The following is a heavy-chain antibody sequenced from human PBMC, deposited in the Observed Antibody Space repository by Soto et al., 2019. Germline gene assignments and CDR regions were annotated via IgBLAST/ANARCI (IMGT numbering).Heavy chain of an antibody. D-gene: IGHD3-22*01. CDR1: GFTFSSYA. CDR2: ISGSGGST. Sequence: GGSLRLSCAASGFTFSSYAMSWVRQAPGKGLEWVSAISGSGGSTYYADSLKGRFTISRDNSKNTLYLQMNSLRAEDTAVYYCAKIPYYYDSSGYYGAFDIWGQGTMVTVSS. V-gene: IGHV3-23*01. J-gene: IGHJ3*02. CDR3: AKIPYYYDSSGYYGAFDI.